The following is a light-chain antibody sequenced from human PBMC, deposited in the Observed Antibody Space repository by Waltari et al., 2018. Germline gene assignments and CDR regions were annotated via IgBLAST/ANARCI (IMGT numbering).Light chain of an antibody. V-gene: IGLV4-69*01. CDR2: INRDGSH. J-gene: IGLJ3*02. CDR3: QTWGPGIRV. Sequence: QLVLTQSPSASAPLGALAKLTRTLSSGHTNHAIACHKQQPLKGPRFLMKINRDGSHNKGDGIPDRFSGSISGADRYLTISGLQSEDEADYYCQTWGPGIRVFGGGTKVTVL. CDR1: SGHTNHA.